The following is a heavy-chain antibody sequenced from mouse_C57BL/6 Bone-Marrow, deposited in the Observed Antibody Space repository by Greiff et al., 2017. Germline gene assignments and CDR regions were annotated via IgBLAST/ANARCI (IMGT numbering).Heavy chain of an antibody. V-gene: IGHV1-82*01. D-gene: IGHD1-1*01. CDR1: GYAFSSSW. CDR3: ASLYYYGRGDY. CDR2: IYPGDGDT. Sequence: QVQLQQSGPELVKPGASVTISCKASGYAFSSSWMNWVKQRPGKGLEWIGRIYPGDGDTNYNGKFKGKATLTADKSSSTAYMQLSSLTSEDSAVYFCASLYYYGRGDYWGQGTTLTVSS. J-gene: IGHJ2*01.